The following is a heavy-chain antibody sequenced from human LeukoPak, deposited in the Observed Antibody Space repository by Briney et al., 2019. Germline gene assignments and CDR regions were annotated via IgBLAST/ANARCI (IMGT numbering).Heavy chain of an antibody. CDR3: ARRGRESLFTYYYMDV. Sequence: ASVKVSCKASGYTFTSYDINWVRQATGQGLEWMGWMNPNSGNTGYAQKFQGRVTMTRDTSISTAYMELSRLKSDDTAVYYCARRGRESLFTYYYMDVWGKGTTVTVSS. CDR1: GYTFTSYD. J-gene: IGHJ6*03. CDR2: MNPNSGNT. D-gene: IGHD3-10*01. V-gene: IGHV1-8*02.